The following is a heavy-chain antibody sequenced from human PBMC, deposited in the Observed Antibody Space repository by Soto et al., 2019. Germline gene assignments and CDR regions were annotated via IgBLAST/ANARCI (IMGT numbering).Heavy chain of an antibody. D-gene: IGHD1-26*01. CDR2: IKQDGSEK. CDR3: AREDRIRKGIVGAAIGAFDI. Sequence: GVSLRLSCAASGFTFSSYWMSWVRQAPGKGLEWVANIKQDGSEKYYVDSVKGRFTISRDNAKNSLYLQMNSLRAEDTAVYYCAREDRIRKGIVGAAIGAFDIWGQGTMVTVSS. J-gene: IGHJ3*02. CDR1: GFTFSSYW. V-gene: IGHV3-7*01.